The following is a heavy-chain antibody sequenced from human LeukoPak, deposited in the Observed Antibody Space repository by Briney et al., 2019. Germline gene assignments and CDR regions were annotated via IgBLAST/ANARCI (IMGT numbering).Heavy chain of an antibody. D-gene: IGHD3-9*01. J-gene: IGHJ4*02. CDR3: ARDPHYDILTGYNYFDY. CDR1: GNTLTGYY. V-gene: IGHV1-2*02. CDR2: ISPYSGGT. Sequence: ASVKVSCKSSGNTLTGYYIHWVRQAPGQGLEWMGWISPYSGGTNYAQKFQGRVTMTRDTSITTAYMEVHRLTSDDTAVYYCARDPHYDILTGYNYFDYWGQGTLVTVSS.